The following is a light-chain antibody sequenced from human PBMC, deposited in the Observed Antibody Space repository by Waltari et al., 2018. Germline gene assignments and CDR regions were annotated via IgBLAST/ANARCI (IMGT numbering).Light chain of an antibody. CDR2: EVN. CDR1: SSDVGGYNF. J-gene: IGLJ3*02. Sequence: QSALTQPASVSGSPGQSITISCTGTSSDVGGYNFFSWYQQHPGKAPKLMIFEVNNRPSGVSNRFSGSKSGNTASLTISGLQIEDEADYYCSSYTGSNPLEVFGGGTKLTVL. CDR3: SSYTGSNPLEV. V-gene: IGLV2-14*01.